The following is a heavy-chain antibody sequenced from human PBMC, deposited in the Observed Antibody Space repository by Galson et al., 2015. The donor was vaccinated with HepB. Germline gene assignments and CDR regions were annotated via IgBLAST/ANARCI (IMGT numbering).Heavy chain of an antibody. V-gene: IGHV3-15*01. D-gene: IGHD1-7*01. Sequence: SLRLSCAASGFTFSNAWMSWVRQAPGKGLEWVGRIKSKTGGGTTDYAAPVKGRFTISRDDSKNTLYLQMNSLKTEDTAVYYCTTERAKNWNYVIPDYYYGMDVWGQGTTVTVSS. CDR2: IKSKTGGGTT. J-gene: IGHJ6*02. CDR3: TTERAKNWNYVIPDYYYGMDV. CDR1: GFTFSNAW.